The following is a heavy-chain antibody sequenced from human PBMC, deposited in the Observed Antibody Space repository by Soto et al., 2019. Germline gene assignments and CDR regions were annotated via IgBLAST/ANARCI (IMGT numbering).Heavy chain of an antibody. CDR3: ARDRVPYYYDSSGYGAFDI. D-gene: IGHD3-22*01. J-gene: IGHJ3*02. V-gene: IGHV3-48*03. Sequence: GGSLRLSCAASGFTFSSYEMNWVRQAPGKGLEWVSYISSSGSTIYYADSVKGRFTISRDNAKNSLYLQMNSLRAEDTAVYYCARDRVPYYYDSSGYGAFDIWGQGTMVTVSS. CDR2: ISSSGSTI. CDR1: GFTFSSYE.